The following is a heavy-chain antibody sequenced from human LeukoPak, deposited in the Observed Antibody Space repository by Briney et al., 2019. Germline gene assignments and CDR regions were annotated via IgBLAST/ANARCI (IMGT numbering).Heavy chain of an antibody. D-gene: IGHD1-1*01. V-gene: IGHV3-30*02. CDR2: IRYDGSNK. Sequence: GGSLRLSCAASGFTFSSYGMHWVRQAPGKGLEWVAFIRYDGSNKYYADSVKGRFTISRDNSKNTLYLQMNSLRAEDRAVSYCAKGGLRTDDAFDIWGQGTMVTVSS. CDR1: GFTFSSYG. J-gene: IGHJ3*02. CDR3: AKGGLRTDDAFDI.